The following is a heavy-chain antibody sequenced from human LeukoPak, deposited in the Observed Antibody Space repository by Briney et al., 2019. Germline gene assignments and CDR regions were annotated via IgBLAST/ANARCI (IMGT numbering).Heavy chain of an antibody. CDR2: IYPGDSDT. CDR3: ARGGYCSSTGCSHFDY. Sequence: GESLKISRKGSGYSFTNYWIAWVRQMPGKGLEWMGIIYPGDSDTRYSPSFQGQVTISADRSISTAYLQWSSLKASDTAMYYCARGGYCSSTGCSHFDYWGQGTLVTVSS. J-gene: IGHJ4*02. V-gene: IGHV5-51*01. D-gene: IGHD2-2*01. CDR1: GYSFTNYW.